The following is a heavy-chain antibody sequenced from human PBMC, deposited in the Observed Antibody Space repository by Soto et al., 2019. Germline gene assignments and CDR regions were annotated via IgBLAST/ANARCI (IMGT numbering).Heavy chain of an antibody. V-gene: IGHV3-23*01. CDR2: IRRSGDIT. CDR3: AKGGFWVHYGMDV. J-gene: IGHJ6*02. D-gene: IGHD3-16*01. Sequence: EVQLSESGGGLVQIGGSLRLSCAASGSYFSAYAMNWVRQAPGKGLEWVSAIRRSGDITYYADSATGRFSISRDNSKNTLYLQMNSLRAEDTAVYYCAKGGFWVHYGMDVWGQGTTVTVSS. CDR1: GSYFSAYA.